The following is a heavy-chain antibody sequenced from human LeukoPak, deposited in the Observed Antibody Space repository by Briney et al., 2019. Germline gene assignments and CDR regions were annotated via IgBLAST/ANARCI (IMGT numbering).Heavy chain of an antibody. D-gene: IGHD6-13*01. J-gene: IGHJ3*01. CDR1: GFTFSSYW. CDR3: ARVVRGIAMPHNAFDV. CDR2: IKQDESER. Sequence: GGSLSLSCAASGFTFSSYWMTWVRQAPGKGLEWVANIKQDESERFYVDSVKGRFTISRDNAKSSLYLQMNSLGVEDTAVYYCARVVRGIAMPHNAFDVWGQGTMVTVSS. V-gene: IGHV3-7*01.